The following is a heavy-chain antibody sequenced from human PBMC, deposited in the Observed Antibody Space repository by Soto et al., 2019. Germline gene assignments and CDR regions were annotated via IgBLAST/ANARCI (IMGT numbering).Heavy chain of an antibody. D-gene: IGHD5-12*01. V-gene: IGHV4-30-2*01. J-gene: IGHJ4*02. CDR3: ARGDFDIVATLGAAFDY. CDR2: IYHSGST. Sequence: PSETLSLTCAVSGGSISSGGYSWSWIRQPPGKGLEWIGYIYHSGSTYYNPSLKSRVTISVDRSKNQFSLKLSSVTAADTAVYYCARGDFDIVATLGAAFDYWGQGTLVIVSS. CDR1: GGSISSGGYS.